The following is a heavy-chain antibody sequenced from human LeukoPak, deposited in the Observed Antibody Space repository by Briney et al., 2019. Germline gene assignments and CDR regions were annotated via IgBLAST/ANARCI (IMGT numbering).Heavy chain of an antibody. J-gene: IGHJ4*02. V-gene: IGHV3-21*01. Sequence: GGSLRLSCAASGFTFSRYSMNWVRQAPGKGLEWVSSISSSSGYIYYADSVRGRFTISRDNAKNSLYLQMNSLRAEDTAVHYCARIIVGATKAEIDYWGQGTLDTVSS. D-gene: IGHD1-26*01. CDR2: ISSSSGYI. CDR3: ARIIVGATKAEIDY. CDR1: GFTFSRYS.